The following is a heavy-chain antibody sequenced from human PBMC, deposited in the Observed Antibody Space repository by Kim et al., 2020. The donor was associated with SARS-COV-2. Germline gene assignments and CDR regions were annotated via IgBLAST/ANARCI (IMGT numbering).Heavy chain of an antibody. CDR3: ASHPDDSGYDWVLGRGRLHDYYYGMDV. V-gene: IGHV1-46*01. J-gene: IGHJ6*02. D-gene: IGHD5-12*01. CDR1: GYTFTSYY. Sequence: ASVKVSCKASGYTFTSYYMHWVRQAPGQGLEWMGIINPSGGSTSYAQKFQGRVTMTRDTSTSTVYMELSSLRSEDTAVYYCASHPDDSGYDWVLGRGRLHDYYYGMDVWGQGTTVTVSS. CDR2: INPSGGST.